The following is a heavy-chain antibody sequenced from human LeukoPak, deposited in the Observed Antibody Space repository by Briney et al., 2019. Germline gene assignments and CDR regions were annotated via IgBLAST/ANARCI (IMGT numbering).Heavy chain of an antibody. J-gene: IGHJ4*02. CDR2: IYSDGAT. D-gene: IGHD1-14*01. V-gene: IGHV3-66*01. CDR3: AKDEPFDY. Sequence: GGSLRLSCAASGLTVSSTYMTWGRQAPGKGLEWVSIIYSDGATYYADSVKGRFTISRDDSKNTLYLQMNSLRAEDTAVYYCAKDEPFDYWAQGTLVTVSS. CDR1: GLTVSSTY.